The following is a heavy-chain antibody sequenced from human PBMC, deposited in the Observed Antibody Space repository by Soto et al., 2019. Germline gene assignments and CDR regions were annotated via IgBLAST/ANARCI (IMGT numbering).Heavy chain of an antibody. CDR3: AKDRQDHNSVWDPCDS. J-gene: IGHJ3*02. D-gene: IGHD1-26*01. CDR2: IGGGDHET. V-gene: IGHV3-23*01. CDR1: GFTFNIFA. Sequence: PRGSLRLSCAASGFTFNIFAMSWVRQAPGKGLEWVSGIGGGDHETYYADSVKGRFTISRDNSRNTVFLQMTSLRAEDTAIYYCAKDRQDHNSVWDPCDSWGNGKMVPVS.